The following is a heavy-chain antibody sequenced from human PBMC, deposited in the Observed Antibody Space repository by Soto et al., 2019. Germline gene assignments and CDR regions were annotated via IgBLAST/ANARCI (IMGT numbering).Heavy chain of an antibody. CDR1: GGTFSSYA. J-gene: IGHJ4*02. D-gene: IGHD3-9*01. Sequence: QVQLVQSGAEVKKPGSSVKVSCKASGGTFSSYAISWVRQAHGQGLEWMGGIIPIFGTANYAQKFQGRVTITADESTSTAYMELSSLRSEDTAVYYCARAPSYYDILTGYYNYYFDYWGQGTLVTVSS. V-gene: IGHV1-69*01. CDR2: IIPIFGTA. CDR3: ARAPSYYDILTGYYNYYFDY.